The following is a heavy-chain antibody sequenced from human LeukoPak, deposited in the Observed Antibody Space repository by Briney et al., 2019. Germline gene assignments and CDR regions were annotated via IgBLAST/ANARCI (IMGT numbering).Heavy chain of an antibody. CDR1: GFTFSSYD. Sequence: GGSLRLSCAASGFTFSSYDMHWVRQATGKGLEWVSAIGTAGDTNYPGSVKGRFTISRENAKNSMYLQMNSLRAGDTAVYYCARSYCSSTSCSLDHWGQGTLVTVSS. CDR2: IGTAGDT. V-gene: IGHV3-13*01. D-gene: IGHD2-2*01. J-gene: IGHJ5*02. CDR3: ARSYCSSTSCSLDH.